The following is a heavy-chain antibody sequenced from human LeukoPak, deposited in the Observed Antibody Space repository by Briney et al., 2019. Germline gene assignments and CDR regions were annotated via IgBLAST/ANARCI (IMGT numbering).Heavy chain of an antibody. Sequence: ASVKVSCKASGYTFTGYYMHWVRQAPGQGREWMAWSNPNSGGTNYAQKFQGRVTMTRDTSISTAYMELSRLRSDDTAVYYCARIDYYDSGRRADYWGQGTLVTVSS. CDR3: ARIDYYDSGRRADY. V-gene: IGHV1-2*02. D-gene: IGHD3-10*01. CDR2: SNPNSGGT. J-gene: IGHJ4*02. CDR1: GYTFTGYY.